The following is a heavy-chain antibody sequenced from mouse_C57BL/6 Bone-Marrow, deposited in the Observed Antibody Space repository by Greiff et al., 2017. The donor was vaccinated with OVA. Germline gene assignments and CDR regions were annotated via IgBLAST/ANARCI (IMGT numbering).Heavy chain of an antibody. J-gene: IGHJ4*01. Sequence: QVQLQQSGAELVRPGTSVKVSCKASGYAFTNYLIEWVKQRPGQGLVWIGVIIPGSGGTNYNEKFKGKATLTADKSSSTAYMQLSSLTSEDSAVYFCACYDGYYAMDYWGQGTSVTVSS. CDR1: GYAFTNYL. V-gene: IGHV1-54*01. D-gene: IGHD2-3*01. CDR3: ACYDGYYAMDY. CDR2: IIPGSGGT.